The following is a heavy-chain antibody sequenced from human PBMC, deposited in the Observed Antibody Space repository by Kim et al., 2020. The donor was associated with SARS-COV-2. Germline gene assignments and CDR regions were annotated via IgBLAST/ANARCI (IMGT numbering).Heavy chain of an antibody. V-gene: IGHV4-59*08. CDR3: ARREGGSNYFDY. Sequence: YNPSLKSRVTMSVDTSKNRFSLKLGSVTAADTAVYYCARREGGSNYFDYWGQGTLVTVSS. J-gene: IGHJ4*02. D-gene: IGHD1-26*01.